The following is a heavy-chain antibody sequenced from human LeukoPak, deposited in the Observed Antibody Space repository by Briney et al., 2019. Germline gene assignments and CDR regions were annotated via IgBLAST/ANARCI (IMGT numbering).Heavy chain of an antibody. J-gene: IGHJ4*02. D-gene: IGHD3-22*01. Sequence: SETLSLTCAVSGGSISSGSYYWSWIRQPAGKGLEWIGRIYTSGSTNYNPSLKSRVTISVDTSKNQFSLKLSSVTAADTAVYYCARVSIYDSSGYYREYFDYWGQGTLVTVSS. CDR3: ARVSIYDSSGYYREYFDY. CDR2: IYTSGST. CDR1: GGSISSGSYY. V-gene: IGHV4-61*02.